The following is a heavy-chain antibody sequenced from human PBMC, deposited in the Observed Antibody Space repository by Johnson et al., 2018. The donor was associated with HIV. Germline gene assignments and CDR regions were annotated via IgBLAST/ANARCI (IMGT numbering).Heavy chain of an antibody. CDR2: TSGSGSTT. D-gene: IGHD2-15*01. V-gene: IGHV3-23*04. CDR3: AKERGSHSGAFDI. Sequence: VQLVESGGGVVQPGGSLRLSCAASGFTVSSNYMSWVRQAPGKGLEWVSATSGSGSTTKYADSVRGRFTTSRDNSKNTLYLQMNSLRAEDTAVYYCAKERGSHSGAFDIWGQGTMVTVSS. J-gene: IGHJ3*02. CDR1: GFTVSSNY.